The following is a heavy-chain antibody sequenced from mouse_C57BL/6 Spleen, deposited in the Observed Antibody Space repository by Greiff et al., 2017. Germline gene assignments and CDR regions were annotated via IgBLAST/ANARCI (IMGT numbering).Heavy chain of an antibody. CDR2: IDPSDSYT. CDR3: ARDYGSSYFYFDD. V-gene: IGHV1-50*01. CDR1: GYTFTSYW. Sequence: QVQLQQPGAELVKPGASVKLSCKASGYTFTSYWMQWVKQRPGQGLEWIGEIDPSDSYTNYNQKFKGKATLTVDTSSSTAYMQLSSLTSEDSAVYYCARDYGSSYFYFDDWGKGTTLTVSS. J-gene: IGHJ2*01. D-gene: IGHD1-1*01.